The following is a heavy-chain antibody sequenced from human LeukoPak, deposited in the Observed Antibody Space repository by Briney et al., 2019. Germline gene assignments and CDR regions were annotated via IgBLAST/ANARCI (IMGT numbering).Heavy chain of an antibody. CDR1: DYTFTSYG. D-gene: IGHD3-10*01. V-gene: IGHV1-69*13. CDR2: IIPVFGTA. J-gene: IGHJ5*02. Sequence: SVKVSCKASDYTFTSYGITWVRQAPGQGLEWMGGIIPVFGTANYAQKFQGRVTITADESTSTAYMELSSLRSEDTAVYYCARPNNYYGSGFDPWGQGTLVTVSS. CDR3: ARPNNYYGSGFDP.